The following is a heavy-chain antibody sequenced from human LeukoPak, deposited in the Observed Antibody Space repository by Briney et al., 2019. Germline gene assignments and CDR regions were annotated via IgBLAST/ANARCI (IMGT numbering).Heavy chain of an antibody. J-gene: IGHJ4*02. Sequence: GGSLRLSCAASGFTFSNHGMNWVRQAPGKGLEWVSGISPSGDIKYYADSVKGRFTISRDNSKNTLYLQMNSLRAEDTAAYYCAKGRSGSYLDYWGQGTLVTVSS. CDR3: AKGRSGSYLDY. CDR1: GFTFSNHG. V-gene: IGHV3-23*01. D-gene: IGHD1-26*01. CDR2: ISPSGDIK.